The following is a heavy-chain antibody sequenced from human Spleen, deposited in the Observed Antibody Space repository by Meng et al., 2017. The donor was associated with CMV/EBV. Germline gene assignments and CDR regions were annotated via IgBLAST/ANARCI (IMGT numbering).Heavy chain of an antibody. D-gene: IGHD3-10*02. V-gene: IGHV3-23*01. CDR2: ISGSGGST. CDR3: AKDMFKGGFGY. CDR1: GFTFSSYA. J-gene: IGHJ4*02. Sequence: SCAASGFTFSSYAMSWVRQAPGKGLEWVSAISGSGGSTYYADSVKGRSTISRDNSKNTLYLQMNSLRAEDTAVYYCAKDMFKGGFGYWGQGTLVTVSS.